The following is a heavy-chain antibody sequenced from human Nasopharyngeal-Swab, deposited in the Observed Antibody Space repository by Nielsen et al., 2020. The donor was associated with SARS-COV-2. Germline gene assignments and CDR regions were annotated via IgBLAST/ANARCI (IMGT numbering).Heavy chain of an antibody. J-gene: IGHJ6*02. CDR2: INHNERT. D-gene: IGHD5-24*01. Sequence: SETLSLTCAVDGWSFNGFYWNWIRQPPGKGLEWIGEINHNERTNYNPSLKSRVTMSVDTSTNQVSLKLNSLTATDTAVYYCARAGRVGDAYTGLDVWGQGTTVTVSS. CDR1: GWSFNGFY. CDR3: ARAGRVGDAYTGLDV. V-gene: IGHV4-34*01.